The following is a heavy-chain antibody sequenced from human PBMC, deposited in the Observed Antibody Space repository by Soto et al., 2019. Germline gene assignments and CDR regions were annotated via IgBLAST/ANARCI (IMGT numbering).Heavy chain of an antibody. V-gene: IGHV1-46*01. CDR2: INPRGAST. D-gene: IGHD2-2*01. CDR3: VHAFRASWPYYFLSIAV. J-gene: IGHJ6*02. Sequence: ASVKVSCKASGYTFISNYVYWVRQAPGQGLEWMGIINPRGASTSYAQKFQGRVTMTSDTSTSTVYMDLSSLTSDGTAVYYRVHAFRASWPYYFLSIAVGAQGKTVT. CDR1: GYTFISNY.